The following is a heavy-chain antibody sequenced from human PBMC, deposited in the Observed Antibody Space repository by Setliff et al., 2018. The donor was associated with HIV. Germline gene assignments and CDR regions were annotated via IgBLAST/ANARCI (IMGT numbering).Heavy chain of an antibody. CDR3: ARAYYSSSSGDY. D-gene: IGHD6-6*01. V-gene: IGHV3-21*01. CDR2: ITSSSSYM. Sequence: GGSLRLSCAASGFTFSNYDMNWVRQAPGKGLEWISSITSSSSYMYYADSVKGRFTISRDNPKNSLYLQMNSLRAEDTAVYYCARAYYSSSSGDYWGQGTLVTV. CDR1: GFTFSNYD. J-gene: IGHJ4*02.